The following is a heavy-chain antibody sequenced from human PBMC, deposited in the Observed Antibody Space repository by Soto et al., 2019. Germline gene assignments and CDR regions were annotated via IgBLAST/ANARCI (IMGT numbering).Heavy chain of an antibody. CDR1: GGSISSSNW. V-gene: IGHV4-4*02. J-gene: IGHJ6*02. D-gene: IGHD2-2*01. Sequence: PSETLSLTCAVSGGSISSSNWWSWVRQPPGKGLEWIGEIYHSGSTNYNPSLKSRVTISVDKSKNQFSLKLSSVTAADMAVYFCARVAFGGCSSTCCYAGYYYYGMDVWGQGTTVS. CDR2: IYHSGST. CDR3: ARVAFGGCSSTCCYAGYYYYGMDV.